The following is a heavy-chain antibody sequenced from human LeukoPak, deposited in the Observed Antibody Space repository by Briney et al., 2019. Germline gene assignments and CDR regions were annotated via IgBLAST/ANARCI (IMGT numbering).Heavy chain of an antibody. J-gene: IGHJ4*02. CDR2: ISSSGSTI. V-gene: IGHV3-11*04. CDR1: GFTFSDYY. CDR3: ARDRIAARQLADY. D-gene: IGHD6-6*01. Sequence: GGSLRLSCAASGFTFSDYYMSWIRQAPGKGLEWVSYISSSGSTIYYADSVKGRFTISRDNAKNSLHLQMNSLRAEDTAVYYCARDRIAARQLADYWGQGTLVTVSS.